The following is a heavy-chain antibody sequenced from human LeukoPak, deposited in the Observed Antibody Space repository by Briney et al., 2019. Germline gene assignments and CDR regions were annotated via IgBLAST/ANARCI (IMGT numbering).Heavy chain of an antibody. V-gene: IGHV1-2*02. Sequence: GASVKVSCKASGYTFTDYYMQWVRQAPGQGLEWMGLINPRGGGTSYAQNFQGRVTMTRDTSRSTAYMELSRLRSDDTAMYYCAREHSSSSGTVFDYRGQGTLLSVS. CDR1: GYTFTDYY. J-gene: IGHJ4*02. CDR3: AREHSSSSGTVFDY. CDR2: INPRGGGT. D-gene: IGHD6-6*01.